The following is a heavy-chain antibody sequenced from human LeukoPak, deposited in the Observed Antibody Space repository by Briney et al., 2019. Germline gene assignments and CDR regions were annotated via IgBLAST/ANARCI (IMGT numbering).Heavy chain of an antibody. J-gene: IGHJ5*02. V-gene: IGHV3-74*01. CDR3: IRDFRSADL. Sequence: GGSLRLSCVASGFTFSNYWMHWVRQPPGKGLVWVSCIYVDGRTTNYADSVKGRFTISRDNAKNTVYLEMNSLSVEDTATYYCIRDFRSADLWGQGTLVTVTS. CDR2: IYVDGRTT. CDR1: GFTFSNYW.